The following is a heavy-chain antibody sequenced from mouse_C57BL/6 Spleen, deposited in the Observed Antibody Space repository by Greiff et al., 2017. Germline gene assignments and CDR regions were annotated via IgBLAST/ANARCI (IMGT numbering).Heavy chain of an antibody. CDR3: ARVELLRSFAD. CDR2: INYDGSST. Sequence: DVMLVESEGGLVQPGSSMKLSCTASGFTFSDYYMAWVRQVPEKGLEWVANINYDGSSTYYLDSLKSRFIISRDNAKNILYLQMSSLKSEDTATYYCARVELLRSFADWGQGTLVTVSA. CDR1: GFTFSDYY. D-gene: IGHD1-1*01. V-gene: IGHV5-16*01. J-gene: IGHJ3*01.